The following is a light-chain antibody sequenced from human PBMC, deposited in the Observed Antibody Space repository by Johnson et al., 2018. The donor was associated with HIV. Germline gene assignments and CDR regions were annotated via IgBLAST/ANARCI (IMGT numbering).Light chain of an antibody. CDR3: GVWDASLSPHYV. J-gene: IGLJ1*01. V-gene: IGLV1-51*02. Sequence: QAVLTQPPSVSAAPGQRVNISCSGNISNIESYFVSWYQQLPGAATTLLIYEDNKRPSGIPDRFSGSKSGASATLGITGLQTGDEADYYCGVWDASLSPHYVFGTGTTVIVL. CDR2: EDN. CDR1: ISNIESYF.